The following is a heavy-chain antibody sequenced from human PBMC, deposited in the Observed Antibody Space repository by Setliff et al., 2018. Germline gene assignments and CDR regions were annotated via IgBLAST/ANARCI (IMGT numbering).Heavy chain of an antibody. Sequence: NPSETLSLTCTVSGGSITSGRYYWGWIRQPPGQGLEWIASIHYSENTYYNPSLKTRVTISVDTSKNQFSLKLSFVTAADTAVYYCVRHYVETFYYGSRYYNWFDPWGQGTLVTVSS. J-gene: IGHJ5*02. CDR3: VRHYVETFYYGSRYYNWFDP. CDR1: GGSITSGRYY. CDR2: IHYSENT. D-gene: IGHD3-10*01. V-gene: IGHV4-39*01.